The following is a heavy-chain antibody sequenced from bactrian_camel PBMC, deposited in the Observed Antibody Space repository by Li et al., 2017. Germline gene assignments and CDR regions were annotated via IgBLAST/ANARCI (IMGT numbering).Heavy chain of an antibody. CDR1: GSGYISGTAC. J-gene: IGHJ4*01. CDR2: IAPATGTT. CDR3: AADVRWGCVTLRHEYSY. Sequence: HVQLVESGGGSGQAGGSLRLSCVASGSGYISGTACMGWFRQVPGKEREGVAAIAPATGTTFYSDSVKGRFIISHVNANNTLHLQMNSLKPEDTAVYYCAADVRWGCVTLRHEYSYWGQGTQVTVS. V-gene: IGHV3S54*01. D-gene: IGHD1*01.